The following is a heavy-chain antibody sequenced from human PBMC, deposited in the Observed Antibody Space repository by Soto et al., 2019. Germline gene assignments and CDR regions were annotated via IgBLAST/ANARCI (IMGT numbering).Heavy chain of an antibody. J-gene: IGHJ5*02. CDR3: AKDGSWYHYTWFDP. Sequence: PVKRARKTVVYTNTGDDGGRRILKTRQGLEWMGWMNPNSGNTGYTQKFQGRVTMTRNTSISTAYMELSSLRSEDTAVYYCAKDGSWYHYTWFDPWGQGTLVTVSS. D-gene: IGHD6-13*01. CDR2: MNPNSGNT. CDR1: VYTNTGDD. V-gene: IGHV1-8*01.